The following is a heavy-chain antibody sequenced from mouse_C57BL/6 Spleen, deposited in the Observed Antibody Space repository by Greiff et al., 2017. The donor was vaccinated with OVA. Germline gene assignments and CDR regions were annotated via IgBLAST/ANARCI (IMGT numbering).Heavy chain of an antibody. CDR1: GYTFTSYW. D-gene: IGHD2-4*01. J-gene: IGHJ4*01. Sequence: QVQLQQPGAELVMPGASVKLSCKASGYTFTSYWMHWVKQRPGQGLEWIGEIDPSDSYTNYNQKFKGKSTLTVDKSSSTAYMQLSSLTSEDSAVYYCARSDSSYAMDDWGQGTSVTVSS. CDR3: ARSDSSYAMDD. V-gene: IGHV1-69*01. CDR2: IDPSDSYT.